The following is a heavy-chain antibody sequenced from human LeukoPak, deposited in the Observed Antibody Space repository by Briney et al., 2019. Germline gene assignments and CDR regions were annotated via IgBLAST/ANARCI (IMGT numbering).Heavy chain of an antibody. CDR2: IYYSGST. J-gene: IGHJ6*02. Sequence: SETLSLTCTVSGGSISSYYWSWIRQPPGKGLEWIGYIYYSGSTNYNPSLKSRVTISADTSKNQFSLKLSSVTAADTAVYYCARDSVVGATRSYYYGMDVWGQGTTVTVSS. V-gene: IGHV4-59*01. CDR3: ARDSVVGATRSYYYGMDV. D-gene: IGHD1-26*01. CDR1: GGSISSYY.